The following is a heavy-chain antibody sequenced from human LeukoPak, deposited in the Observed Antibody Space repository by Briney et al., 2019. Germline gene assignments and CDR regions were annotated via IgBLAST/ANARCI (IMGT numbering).Heavy chain of an antibody. Sequence: GGSLRLSCAASGFIFSDYWMHWVRHTPEKGLMWVSKVNSDGSAPQYAESVKGRFTISRDNAKNTLYLQMNSLRDEDTAVYYCAKGGTVLFDYWGQGTLVTVSS. CDR1: GFIFSDYW. J-gene: IGHJ4*02. CDR2: VNSDGSAP. D-gene: IGHD3-16*01. CDR3: AKGGTVLFDY. V-gene: IGHV3-74*03.